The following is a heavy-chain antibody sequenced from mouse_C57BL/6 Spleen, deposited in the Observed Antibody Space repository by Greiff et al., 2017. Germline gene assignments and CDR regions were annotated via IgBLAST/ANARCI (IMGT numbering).Heavy chain of an antibody. J-gene: IGHJ2*01. CDR2: IHPNSGST. V-gene: IGHV1-64*01. CDR1: GYTFTSYW. Sequence: QVQLKQPGAELVKPGASVKLSCKASGYTFTSYWMHWVKQRPGQGLEWIGMIHPNSGSTNYNEKFKSKATLTVDKSSSTAYMQLSSLTSEDSAVYYCASSYYYGSSSFDYWGQGTTLTVSS. D-gene: IGHD1-1*01. CDR3: ASSYYYGSSSFDY.